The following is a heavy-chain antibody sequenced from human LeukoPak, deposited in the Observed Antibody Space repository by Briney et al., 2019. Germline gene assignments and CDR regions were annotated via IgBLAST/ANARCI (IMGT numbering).Heavy chain of an antibody. D-gene: IGHD6-13*01. CDR1: GFTFSSYG. V-gene: IGHV3-30*02. J-gene: IGHJ3*02. CDR2: IRYDGSNK. CDR3: AKDRSSSWSDAFDI. Sequence: GGSLRLSCAASGFTFSSYGMHWVRQAPGKGLEWVAFIRYDGSNKYYADSVKGRFTISRDNSKNTLYLQMNSLRAEDTAVYYCAKDRSSSWSDAFDIWGQGTMVTVSS.